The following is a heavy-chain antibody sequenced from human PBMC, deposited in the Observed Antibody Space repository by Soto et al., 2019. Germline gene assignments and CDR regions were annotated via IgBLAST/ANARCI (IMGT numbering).Heavy chain of an antibody. D-gene: IGHD1-26*01. CDR1: GYTFTGYY. CDR3: ARERSWWEPPIYYYYGMDV. CDR2: INPNSGGT. V-gene: IGHV1-2*04. J-gene: IGHJ6*02. Sequence: ASVKVSCKASGYTFTGYYMHWVRQAPGQGLEWMGWINPNSGGTNYAQKFQGWVTMTRDTSISTAYMELSRLRSDDTAVYYCARERSWWEPPIYYYYGMDVWGQGTTVTVSS.